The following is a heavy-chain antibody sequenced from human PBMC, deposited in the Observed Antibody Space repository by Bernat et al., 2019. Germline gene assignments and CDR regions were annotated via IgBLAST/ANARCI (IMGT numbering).Heavy chain of an antibody. CDR2: IYYSGST. D-gene: IGHD2-2*01. CDR3: ARGYCSSTSCYEGDDAFDI. J-gene: IGHJ3*02. V-gene: IGHV4-31*03. CDR1: GGSISSGGYY. Sequence: QVQLQESGPGLVKPSQTLSLTCTVSGGSISSGGYYWSWIRQHPGKGLEWIGYIYYSGSTYYNPSLKSRVTISVDTSKNQFSLKLSSVTAADTAVYYCARGYCSSTSCYEGDDAFDIWGQGTMGTVSS.